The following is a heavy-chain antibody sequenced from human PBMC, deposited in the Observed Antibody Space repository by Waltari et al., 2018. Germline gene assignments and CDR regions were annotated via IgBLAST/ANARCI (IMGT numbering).Heavy chain of an antibody. D-gene: IGHD6-19*01. CDR3: ARGSGWYYY. V-gene: IGHV4-59*01. Sequence: QVQLQESGPGLVKPSETLSLTCTVSGGSISSYYWSWIRPPPGKGLEWIGYISNSGSTNYNPSLKSRVTISVDTSKNQFSLKLSSVTAADTAMYYCARGSGWYYYWGQGTLVTVSS. J-gene: IGHJ4*02. CDR1: GGSISSYY. CDR2: ISNSGST.